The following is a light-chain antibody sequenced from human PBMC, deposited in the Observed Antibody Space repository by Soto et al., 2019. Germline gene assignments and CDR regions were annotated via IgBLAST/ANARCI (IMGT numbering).Light chain of an antibody. Sequence: QSALTQPRSVSGSPGQSVTISCTGTSSDVGGYNYVSWYQQHPGKAPKLMIYDVSKRPSGVPDRFSGSKSGNTASLTISGLQAEDEADYYCCSYAGSYTLGNYVFGTGTKLTVL. CDR2: DVS. J-gene: IGLJ1*01. CDR1: SSDVGGYNY. V-gene: IGLV2-11*01. CDR3: CSYAGSYTLGNYV.